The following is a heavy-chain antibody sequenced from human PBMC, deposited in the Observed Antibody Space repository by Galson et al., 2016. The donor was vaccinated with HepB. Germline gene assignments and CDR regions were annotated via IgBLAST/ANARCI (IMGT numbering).Heavy chain of an antibody. Sequence: SLRLSCAASGFTFSRYWMHWARQTPERGLVWVSRISGDGSDTSYADSVKGRFTVSRDNSKNTLYLQMNSLRAEDTAIYYCAKDIPPRGHDAFDIWGRGTMVTVSS. J-gene: IGHJ3*02. CDR1: GFTFSRYW. CDR2: ISGDGSDT. CDR3: AKDIPPRGHDAFDI. D-gene: IGHD2-21*01. V-gene: IGHV3-74*01.